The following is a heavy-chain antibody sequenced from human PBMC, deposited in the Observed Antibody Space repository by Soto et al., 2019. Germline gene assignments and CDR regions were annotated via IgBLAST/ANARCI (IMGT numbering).Heavy chain of an antibody. CDR3: ARSPYCGTECNSGYLDF. V-gene: IGHV3-23*01. D-gene: IGHD2-21*01. J-gene: IGHJ4*02. CDR2: ISASGGLK. CDR1: GFTFTNYA. Sequence: EVQLSESGGDLRQPGGSLRLSCAASGFTFTNYAMTWVRQTPGKGLEWVSGISASGGLKYYADSVQGRFTVSRDNSKSTVFLHMKSLTAEDTAVYYCARSPYCGTECNSGYLDFWGQGSLVTVSS.